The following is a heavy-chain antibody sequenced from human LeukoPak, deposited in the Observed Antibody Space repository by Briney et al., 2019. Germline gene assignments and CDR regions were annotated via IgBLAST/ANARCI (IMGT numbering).Heavy chain of an antibody. D-gene: IGHD3-10*01. J-gene: IGHJ6*02. CDR3: ARDMVGADGGMDV. Sequence: PGGSLRLSCAASGFTVSINYMSWARHAPGKGLDWVSLIYSGGSTYYADSVNGRFTISRDNTNNTLYLKMNSLRAEATAVYYCARDMVGADGGMDVWGQGTTVTVSS. CDR2: IYSGGST. CDR1: GFTVSINY. V-gene: IGHV3-66*01.